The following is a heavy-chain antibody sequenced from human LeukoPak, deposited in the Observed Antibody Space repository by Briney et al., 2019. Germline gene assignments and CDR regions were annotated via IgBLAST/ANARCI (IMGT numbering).Heavy chain of an antibody. CDR1: GYTFTSYD. CDR3: ARGLLCSSTSCYTGKYFQH. CDR2: MNPNSGNT. Sequence: ASVKVSCKASGYTFTSYDINWVRQATGQGLEWMGWMNPNSGNTGYAQKFQGRVTMTRNTSISTAYMELSSLRSEDTAVYYCARGLLCSSTSCYTGKYFQHRGQGTLVTVSS. D-gene: IGHD2-2*02. V-gene: IGHV1-8*01. J-gene: IGHJ1*01.